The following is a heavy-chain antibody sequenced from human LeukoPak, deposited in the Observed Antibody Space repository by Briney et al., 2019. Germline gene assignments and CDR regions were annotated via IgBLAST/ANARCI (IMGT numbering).Heavy chain of an antibody. J-gene: IGHJ4*02. CDR1: GGSISSYY. CDR3: ARSRKEYQLLLAFDY. D-gene: IGHD2-2*01. Sequence: NPSETLSLTCTVSGGSISSYYWTWIRQPPGKGLECIGYVYYSGGTNYNPSLKSRVTISIDTSKKQISLKLTSVTAADTAVYYCARSRKEYQLLLAFDYWGRGTLVTVSS. CDR2: VYYSGGT. V-gene: IGHV4-59*01.